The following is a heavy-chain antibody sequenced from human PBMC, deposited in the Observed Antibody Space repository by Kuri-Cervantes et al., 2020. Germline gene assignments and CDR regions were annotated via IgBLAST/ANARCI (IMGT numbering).Heavy chain of an antibody. CDR1: GFTFSSYA. V-gene: IGHV3-30*01. J-gene: IGHJ4*02. D-gene: IGHD5-12*01. CDR2: ISYDGSNK. CDR3: ARDFGGYDFGY. Sequence: GGSLRLSCAASGFTFSSYAMHWVRQAPGKGLEWVAVISYDGSNKYYADSAKGRFTISRDNSKNTLYLQMNSLRAEDTAVYYCARDFGGYDFGYWGQGTLVTVSS.